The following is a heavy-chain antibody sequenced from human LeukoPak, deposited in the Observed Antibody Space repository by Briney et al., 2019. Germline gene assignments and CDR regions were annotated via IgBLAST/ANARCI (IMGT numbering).Heavy chain of an antibody. CDR3: ARAPHTMVRGVIVPLFSFDY. Sequence: RASVKVSCKASGYTFTSYDINWVRQATGQGLEWMGWMNPNSGNTGYAQKFQGRVTITRNTSISTAYMELSSLRSEDTAVCYCARAPHTMVRGVIVPLFSFDYWGQGTLVTVSS. J-gene: IGHJ4*02. D-gene: IGHD3-10*01. CDR1: GYTFTSYD. V-gene: IGHV1-8*03. CDR2: MNPNSGNT.